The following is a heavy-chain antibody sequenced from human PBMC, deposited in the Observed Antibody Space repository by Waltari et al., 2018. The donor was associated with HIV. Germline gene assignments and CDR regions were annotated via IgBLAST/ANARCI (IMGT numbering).Heavy chain of an antibody. CDR2: INSDGRRR. CDR1: GLAFISYW. J-gene: IGHJ4*02. Sequence: EVQLVESGGGLVQPGGSLRLSCTASGLAFISYWMHWVRQVPGKGLVWVSGINSDGRRRTYADSLRGRFTISRDNAKNTLFLQMNSLRVEDTALYYCARSLHYYGSGRFDFWGQGTLVAVSS. CDR3: ARSLHYYGSGRFDF. D-gene: IGHD3-10*01. V-gene: IGHV3-74*03.